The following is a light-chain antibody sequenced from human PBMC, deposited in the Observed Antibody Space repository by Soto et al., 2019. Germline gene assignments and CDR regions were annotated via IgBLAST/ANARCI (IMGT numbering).Light chain of an antibody. CDR3: CSYAGSNSYV. CDR2: DVS. J-gene: IGLJ1*01. CDR1: SSDVGGYNY. Sequence: QSVLAQPRSVSGSPGQSVTISCTGTSSDVGGYNYVSWYQQHPGKAPKLMIYDVSQRPSGVPDRFSGSKSGNTASLAISGLQAEDEADYYCCSYAGSNSYVFGTGTKV. V-gene: IGLV2-11*01.